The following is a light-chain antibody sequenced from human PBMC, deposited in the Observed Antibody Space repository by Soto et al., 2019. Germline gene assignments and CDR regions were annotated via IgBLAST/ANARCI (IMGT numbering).Light chain of an antibody. Sequence: ETVMTQSPATLSVSPGERATLSCRASQSVSNKLAWYQQKPGQGPRLLIYGASTRATGIPARFSGSGSGTEFTLAIGSLQSEDFAVYYCQQYNDWPPITFGQGTKVEI. CDR2: GAS. J-gene: IGKJ1*01. CDR1: QSVSNK. CDR3: QQYNDWPPIT. V-gene: IGKV3-15*01.